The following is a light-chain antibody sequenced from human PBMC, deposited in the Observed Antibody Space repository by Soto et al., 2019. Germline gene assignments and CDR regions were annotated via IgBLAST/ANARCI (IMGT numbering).Light chain of an antibody. CDR3: QQYGNSFVG. CDR1: QSVSSTY. CDR2: GAS. Sequence: EIVLTQSLGTLSLSPGERATLSCRASQSVSSTYLAWYQHKPGQAPRLLIYGASSRATGIPDRFSGSGSGTDFTLIISRLEPEDFAVYYCQQYGNSFVGFGQGTKVDIK. J-gene: IGKJ1*01. V-gene: IGKV3-20*01.